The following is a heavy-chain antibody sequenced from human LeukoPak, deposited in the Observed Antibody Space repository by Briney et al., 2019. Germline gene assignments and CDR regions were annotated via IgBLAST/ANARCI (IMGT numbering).Heavy chain of an antibody. Sequence: PSETLSLTCIVPGCSISSTSYYWGWIRQPPGKGLEWMRSIYYSGSTYYKPTLNSRVAISVDTSQNQFSLKVTSVTAADTAVYYCARHVGYCGGGSCPHFDYWGQGTLVTVSS. V-gene: IGHV4-39*01. D-gene: IGHD2-15*01. CDR2: IYYSGST. CDR1: GCSISSTSYY. CDR3: ARHVGYCGGGSCPHFDY. J-gene: IGHJ4*02.